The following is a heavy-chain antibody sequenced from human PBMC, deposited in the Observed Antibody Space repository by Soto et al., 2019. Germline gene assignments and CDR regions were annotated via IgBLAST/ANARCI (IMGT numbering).Heavy chain of an antibody. V-gene: IGHV3-72*01. J-gene: IGHJ5*02. CDR3: ARDLYCSGGSCPT. Sequence: GPLSLACSGSGFTLREHHIDFFLHAPGKGLEWVGRSRDKAQGYSTAYAASVKGRFTTSRDESQNSVYLQMHSLKTEDTAVYYCARDLYCSGGSCPTWGQGTLVTVSS. D-gene: IGHD2-15*01. CDR1: GFTLREHH. CDR2: SRDKAQGYST.